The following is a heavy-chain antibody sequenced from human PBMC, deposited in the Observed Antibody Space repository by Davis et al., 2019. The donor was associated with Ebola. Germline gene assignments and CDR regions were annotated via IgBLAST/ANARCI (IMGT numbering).Heavy chain of an antibody. V-gene: IGHV3-23*01. CDR3: AKPTARSCLGAVCFPDY. CDR2: VTIASAT. Sequence: GESLKISCAASGFSFSSYAMNWVRQTPEKGLEWVSTVTIASATYYADFVRGRFIISRDNSKSTLYLQMSSLRAEDTAIYYRAKPTARSCLGAVCFPDYWGQGTLVTVSS. J-gene: IGHJ4*02. D-gene: IGHD1-14*01. CDR1: GFSFSSYA.